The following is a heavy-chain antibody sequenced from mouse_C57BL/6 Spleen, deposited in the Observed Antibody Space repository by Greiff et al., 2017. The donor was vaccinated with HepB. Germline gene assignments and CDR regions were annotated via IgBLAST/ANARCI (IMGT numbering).Heavy chain of an antibody. CDR2: IHPSDSDT. CDR3: AIATIVTRRGLEY. Sequence: QVQLQQPGAELVKPGASVKVSCKASGYTFTSYWMHWVKQRPGQGLEWIGRIHPSDSDTNYNQKFKGKATLTVDKSSSTDYMQLSSLTNEDSAVYYCAIATIVTRRGLEYWGQGTTLTVSS. D-gene: IGHD2-2*01. CDR1: GYTFTSYW. J-gene: IGHJ2*01. V-gene: IGHV1-74*01.